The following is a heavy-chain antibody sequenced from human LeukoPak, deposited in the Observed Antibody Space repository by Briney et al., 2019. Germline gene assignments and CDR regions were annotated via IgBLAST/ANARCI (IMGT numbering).Heavy chain of an antibody. CDR1: GFTFSDYW. J-gene: IGHJ4*02. D-gene: IGHD1-26*01. Sequence: GGSLRLSCAASGFTFSDYWMHWVRQAPGKGLEWVANIKQDGSEKYYVDSVKGRFTISRDNAKNSLYLQMNSLRDEDTAVYYCASSGSYRFDYWGQGTLVTVSS. CDR3: ASSGSYRFDY. V-gene: IGHV3-7*01. CDR2: IKQDGSEK.